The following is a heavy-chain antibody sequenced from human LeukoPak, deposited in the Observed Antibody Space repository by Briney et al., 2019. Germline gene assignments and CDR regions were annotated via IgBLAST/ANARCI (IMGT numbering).Heavy chain of an antibody. V-gene: IGHV4-59*01. Sequence: SETLSLTCTVSGGSISSYYWSWIRQPPGKGLEWIGYIYYSGSTNYNPSLKSRVTISVDTSKNQFSLKLSSVTAADTAVYYCARDPIGGGWFDPWGQGTLVTVS. D-gene: IGHD3-10*01. CDR1: GGSISSYY. CDR2: IYYSGST. CDR3: ARDPIGGGWFDP. J-gene: IGHJ5*02.